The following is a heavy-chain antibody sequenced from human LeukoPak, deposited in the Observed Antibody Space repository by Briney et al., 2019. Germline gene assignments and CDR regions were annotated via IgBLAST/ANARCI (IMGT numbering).Heavy chain of an antibody. D-gene: IGHD2-2*01. Sequence: GESLKISCKGSGYSFTSYWIGWVRQVPGKGLEWMGIIYPGDSDTRYSPSFQGQVTISADKSISTAYLQWSSLKASDTAMYYCARREDFCSSTSCYGHWSHGYNWFDPWGQGTLVTVSS. J-gene: IGHJ5*02. V-gene: IGHV5-51*01. CDR1: GYSFTSYW. CDR3: ARREDFCSSTSCYGHWSHGYNWFDP. CDR2: IYPGDSDT.